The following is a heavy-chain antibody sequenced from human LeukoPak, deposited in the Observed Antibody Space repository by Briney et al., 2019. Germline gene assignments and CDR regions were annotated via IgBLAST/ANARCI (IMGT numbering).Heavy chain of an antibody. CDR1: GGTFSSYA. D-gene: IGHD2-2*01. CDR2: IIPILGTA. Sequence: SVKVSCKASGGTFSSYAISWVRQAPGQGLEWMGGIIPILGTANYAQKFQGRVTITADESTSTAYMELSSLRSEDTAVYYCARVGLGYCSSTSCPGVDYWGQGTLVTVSS. V-gene: IGHV1-69*01. J-gene: IGHJ4*02. CDR3: ARVGLGYCSSTSCPGVDY.